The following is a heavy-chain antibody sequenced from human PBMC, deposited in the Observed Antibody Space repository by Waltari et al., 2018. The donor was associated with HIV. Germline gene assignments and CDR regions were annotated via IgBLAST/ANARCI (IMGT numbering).Heavy chain of an antibody. CDR3: AKAESFFHPPDY. J-gene: IGHJ4*02. CDR2: ISWNSDST. D-gene: IGHD1-26*01. CDR1: GFTFDDYA. Sequence: EVQLVESGGGLVQPGRSLRLSCAASGFTFDDYAMHWVRQVSGKGLGLCSGISWNSDSTGYVDSVKGRFTISRDNAKTSLYLQMNSLRTEDTALYYCAKAESFFHPPDYWGQGTLVTVSS. V-gene: IGHV3-9*01.